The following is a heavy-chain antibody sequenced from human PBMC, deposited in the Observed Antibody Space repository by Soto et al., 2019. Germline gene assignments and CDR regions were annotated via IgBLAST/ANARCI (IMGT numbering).Heavy chain of an antibody. CDR1: GGSFSEYC. Sequence: QVQLQQWGAGLLKPSETLSLTCAVYGGSFSEYCWSWIRQPPGKGLEWLGEINHSGSTNYNPSLKSRVTISLDTSKNQFSLKLNSLTAADTAVYYCARGRGTGWPFDYWGQGSLVTVSS. CDR2: INHSGST. CDR3: ARGRGTGWPFDY. D-gene: IGHD6-19*01. V-gene: IGHV4-34*02. J-gene: IGHJ4*02.